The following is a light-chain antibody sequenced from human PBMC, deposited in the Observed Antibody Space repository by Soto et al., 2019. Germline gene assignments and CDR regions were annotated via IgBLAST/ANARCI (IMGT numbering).Light chain of an antibody. Sequence: DIVMTQSPLSLPVTPGEPASISCRSSQSLLLSSGYMYLDWYLQKPGQSPQLLIYLGSNRASGVPDRFSGSGSGTDLTLKISRVEAEDVGLYNCMQALQTPQFGQGTKLEIK. CDR3: MQALQTPQ. V-gene: IGKV2-28*01. CDR1: QSLLLSSGYMY. CDR2: LGS. J-gene: IGKJ2*01.